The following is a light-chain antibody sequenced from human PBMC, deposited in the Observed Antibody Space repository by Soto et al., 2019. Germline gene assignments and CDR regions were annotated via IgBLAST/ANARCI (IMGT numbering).Light chain of an antibody. Sequence: QSVLTQPPSISAAPGQRVTISCSGSGSNIGNNYVSWYQHLPGTAPKVLIYDNNKRPSGIPDRFSGSKSDTSATLGITGLQTGDEADYYCGAWDSRLTAYVFGTGTKLTVL. CDR1: GSNIGNNY. CDR2: DNN. V-gene: IGLV1-51*01. CDR3: GAWDSRLTAYV. J-gene: IGLJ1*01.